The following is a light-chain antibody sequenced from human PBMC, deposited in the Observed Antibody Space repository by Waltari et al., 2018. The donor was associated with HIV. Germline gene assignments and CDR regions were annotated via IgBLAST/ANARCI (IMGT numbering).Light chain of an antibody. CDR2: NTN. CDR1: DTDIAISNS. Sequence: QSALTQPASVSGSLGQSITISCIGTDTDIAISNSISWYQPPPDRAPRLVVFNTNSRPLGSPFRFSGSKSGKTASLTITGLQADDEGIYYCSSYVSGGSLLFGGGTRVTVL. CDR3: SSYVSGGSLL. V-gene: IGLV2-14*01. J-gene: IGLJ3*02.